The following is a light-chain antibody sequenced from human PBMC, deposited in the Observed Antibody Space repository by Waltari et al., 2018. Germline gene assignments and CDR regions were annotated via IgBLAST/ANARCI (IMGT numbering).Light chain of an antibody. Sequence: QSVLTQPPSVSAAPGQEVPISCSGTTSTIGIHYVSWYKHLPGTAPKLLIYEDYKRPSGIPDRFSGSKSGTSASLAITGLQTGDEADYSCGAWDSSLRSWLFGGGTKVTAL. J-gene: IGLJ3*02. V-gene: IGLV1-51*02. CDR1: TSTIGIHY. CDR3: GAWDSSLRSWL. CDR2: EDY.